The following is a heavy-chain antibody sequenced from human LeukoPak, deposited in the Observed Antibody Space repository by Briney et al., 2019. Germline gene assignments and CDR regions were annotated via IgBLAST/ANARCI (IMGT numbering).Heavy chain of an antibody. CDR2: ISWDGGST. J-gene: IGHJ4*02. V-gene: IGHV3-43D*04. CDR3: AKAIMEAVAGAYLFDY. CDR1: GFTFDDYA. D-gene: IGHD6-19*01. Sequence: PGGSLRLXCAASGFTFDDYAMHWGRQAPGKGLEWVSLISWDGGSTYYADSVKGRFTISRDNSKNSLYLQMNSLRAEDTALYYCAKAIMEAVAGAYLFDYWGQGTLVTVSS.